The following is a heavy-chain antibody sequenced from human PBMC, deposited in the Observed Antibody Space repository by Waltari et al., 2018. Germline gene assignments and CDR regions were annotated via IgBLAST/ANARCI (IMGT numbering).Heavy chain of an antibody. J-gene: IGHJ5*02. Sequence: EMQLVESGGGLVKPGESLRLSCAASGFTLSYYSMIWVRQRPGKGLEWVASISGDGRYVYYADSVKGRLTVSSDKAKNVLFLQVSSLTVEDTAVYYCARDSGGTIFGVGNWFDPWGQGTLVSVSS. CDR3: ARDSGGTIFGVGNWFDP. D-gene: IGHD3-3*01. CDR1: GFTLSYYS. V-gene: IGHV3-21*02. CDR2: ISGDGRYV.